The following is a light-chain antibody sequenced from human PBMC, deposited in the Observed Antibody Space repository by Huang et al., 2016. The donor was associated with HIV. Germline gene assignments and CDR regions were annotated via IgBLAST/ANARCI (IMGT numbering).Light chain of an antibody. CDR1: QDVNNN. J-gene: IGKJ4*01. Sequence: EVVMTQSPATLSVSPGERAILSCRASQDVNNNVVWYQQKPGQAPRLLIYDAATRATGIPVRFSGSGSGTEFTLTISSLQSEDFAVYYCQQYNRWPPLTFGGGTKVEIK. CDR3: QQYNRWPPLT. V-gene: IGKV3-15*01. CDR2: DAA.